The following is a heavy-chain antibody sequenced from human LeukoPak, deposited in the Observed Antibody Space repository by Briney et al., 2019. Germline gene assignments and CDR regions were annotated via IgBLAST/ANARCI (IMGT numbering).Heavy chain of an antibody. V-gene: IGHV4-4*02. D-gene: IGHD4-17*01. Sequence: SGTLSLTCAVSGGSISSSNWWSWVRQPPGKGLEWIGEIYHSGSTNYNPSLKSRVTISVDKPKNQFSLKLSSVTAADTAVYYCARGNDYGDYGLDYWGQGTLVTVSS. CDR2: IYHSGST. J-gene: IGHJ4*02. CDR3: ARGNDYGDYGLDY. CDR1: GGSISSSNW.